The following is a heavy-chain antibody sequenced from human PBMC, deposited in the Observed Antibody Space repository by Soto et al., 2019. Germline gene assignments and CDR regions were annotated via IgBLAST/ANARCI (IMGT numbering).Heavy chain of an antibody. CDR1: GFTFNSYA. CDR2: ISYDGSNK. D-gene: IGHD1-26*01. Sequence: GGSLRLSCAASGFTFNSYAIHWVRQAPGKGLEWVALISYDGSNKYYADSVKGRFTISRDNSKNTLDLHMNSLRAADTAVYYCARDVGADYFYYGMDVWGQGTMVTVSS. J-gene: IGHJ6*02. V-gene: IGHV3-30-3*01. CDR3: ARDVGADYFYYGMDV.